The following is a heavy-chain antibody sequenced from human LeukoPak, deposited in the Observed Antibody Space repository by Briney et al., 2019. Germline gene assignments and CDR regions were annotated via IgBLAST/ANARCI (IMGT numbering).Heavy chain of an antibody. CDR2: IYYSGST. Sequence: SETLSLTCTVSGGSISSYYWSWIRQPPGKGLEWIGYIYYSGSTNYNPSLKSRVTISVDTSKNQFSLKLSSVTAADTAVYYCATRYCSTTSCYGEDYYYYYMDVWGKGTTVTVSS. V-gene: IGHV4-59*12. J-gene: IGHJ6*03. D-gene: IGHD2-2*01. CDR3: ATRYCSTTSCYGEDYYYYYMDV. CDR1: GGSISSYY.